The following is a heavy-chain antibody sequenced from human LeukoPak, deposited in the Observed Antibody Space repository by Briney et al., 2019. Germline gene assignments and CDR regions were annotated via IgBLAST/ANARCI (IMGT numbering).Heavy chain of an antibody. J-gene: IGHJ6*02. Sequence: SETLSLTCTVSGGSISSGGYYWSWIRQHPGKGLEWIGYIYYSGSTYYNPSLKSRVTISVDTSKNQFSLKLSSVTAADTAVYHCARDQVVPAATYYYYYGMDVWGQGTTVTVSS. V-gene: IGHV4-31*03. CDR1: GGSISSGGYY. CDR3: ARDQVVPAATYYYYYGMDV. D-gene: IGHD2-2*01. CDR2: IYYSGST.